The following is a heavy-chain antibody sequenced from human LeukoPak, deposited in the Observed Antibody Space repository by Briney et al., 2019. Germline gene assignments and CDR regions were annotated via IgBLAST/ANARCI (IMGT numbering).Heavy chain of an antibody. CDR1: GFTFGIYS. D-gene: IGHD2-15*01. Sequence: GGSLRLSCAASGFTFGIYSMNWVRQAPGKGLEWVSYISSSSNTIYYADSVKGRFTISRDNAKNSVYLQMSSLRDEDTAVYYCARDRGYFSYWGQGTLVTVSS. V-gene: IGHV3-48*02. J-gene: IGHJ4*02. CDR3: ARDRGYFSY. CDR2: ISSSSNTI.